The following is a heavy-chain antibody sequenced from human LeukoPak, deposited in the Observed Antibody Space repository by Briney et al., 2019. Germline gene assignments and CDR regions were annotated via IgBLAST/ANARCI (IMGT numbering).Heavy chain of an antibody. V-gene: IGHV3-23*01. CDR3: AKDHSSGYFYFDY. D-gene: IGHD3-22*01. CDR2: ISSSGGST. CDR1: GFTFSNYW. J-gene: IGHJ4*02. Sequence: GGSLRLSCAASGFTFSNYWIHWVRQAPGKGLEWVSVISSSGGSTYYADSVKGRFTISRDNSKNTLYLQMDSLRAEDTAVYYCAKDHSSGYFYFDYWGQGTLVTVSS.